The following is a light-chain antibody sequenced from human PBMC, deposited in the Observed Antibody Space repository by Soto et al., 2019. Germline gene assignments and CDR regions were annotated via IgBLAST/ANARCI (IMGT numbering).Light chain of an antibody. V-gene: IGLV1-47*01. J-gene: IGLJ3*02. Sequence: QSVLTQPPSASGTPGQGVTISCSGSSSNIGSRYVYWYQQLPGAAPKLLIYRNDQRPSGVPDRFSGSKSGTSASLAISGLRSEDEADYYCAAWDDSLSGGVFGGGTKLTVL. CDR1: SSNIGSRY. CDR3: AAWDDSLSGGV. CDR2: RND.